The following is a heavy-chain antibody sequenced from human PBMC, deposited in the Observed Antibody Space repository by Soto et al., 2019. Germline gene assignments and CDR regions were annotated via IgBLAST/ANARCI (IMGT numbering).Heavy chain of an antibody. CDR1: GGSISSYY. V-gene: IGHV4-59*01. CDR2: IYYSGST. J-gene: IGHJ3*01. Sequence: SLTCTVSGGSISSYYWSWIRQPPGKGLEWIGNIYYSGSTNYNPSLKSRVTISVDTSKNQFSLKLSSVTAADTAVYYCARVWGGAFDFWGQGTMVTVSS. CDR3: ARVWGGAFDF. D-gene: IGHD3-10*01.